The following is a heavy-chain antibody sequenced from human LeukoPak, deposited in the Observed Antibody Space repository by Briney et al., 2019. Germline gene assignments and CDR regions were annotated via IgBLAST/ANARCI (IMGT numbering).Heavy chain of an antibody. CDR1: GGSISSSSYY. CDR3: ASRRGIYGQKWLSVWFDP. V-gene: IGHV4-39*07. J-gene: IGHJ5*02. CDR2: IYYSGST. D-gene: IGHD3-16*02. Sequence: SETLSLTCTVSGGSISSSSYYWGWIRQPPGKGLEWIGSIYYSGSTYYNPSLKSRVTISVDTSKNQFSLKLSSVTAADTAVYYCASRRGIYGQKWLSVWFDPWGQGTLVTVSS.